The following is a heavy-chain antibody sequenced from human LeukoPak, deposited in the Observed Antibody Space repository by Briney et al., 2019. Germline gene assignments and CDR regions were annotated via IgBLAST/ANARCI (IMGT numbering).Heavy chain of an antibody. D-gene: IGHD3-9*01. Sequence: SETLSLTCAVYGGSFSGYYWSWIRQPPGKGLEWIGEINHSGSTNYNPSLKSRVTISVDTSKNQFSLKLSSETAADTAVYYCARLSFDVPNYDILTGYYNSYFDYWGQGTLVTVS. CDR1: GGSFSGYY. CDR3: ARLSFDVPNYDILTGYYNSYFDY. V-gene: IGHV4-34*01. J-gene: IGHJ4*02. CDR2: INHSGST.